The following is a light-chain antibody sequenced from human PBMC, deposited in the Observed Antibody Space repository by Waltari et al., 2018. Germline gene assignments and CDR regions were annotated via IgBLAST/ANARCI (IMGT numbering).Light chain of an antibody. Sequence: QSVLTQPPSVSGTPGQRVTISCIGSTSNLGTGHAAHWSQHLPGTAPKLLIYGNNNRPSGVPDRFSGFKSGTSASLAITGLQADDEADYFCQSFDNMLSGGVVFGGGTKLAVL. CDR1: TSNLGTGHA. CDR2: GNN. V-gene: IGLV1-40*01. CDR3: QSFDNMLSGGVV. J-gene: IGLJ2*01.